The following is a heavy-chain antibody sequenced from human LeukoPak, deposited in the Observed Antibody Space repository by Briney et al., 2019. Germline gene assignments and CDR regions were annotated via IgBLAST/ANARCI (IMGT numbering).Heavy chain of an antibody. CDR1: RGTFSSYA. CDR2: IIPIFGTA. V-gene: IGHV1-69*05. CDR3: ARALSLARYYYDSSGPFDY. J-gene: IGHJ4*02. Sequence: GASVKVSCKASRGTFSSYAISWVRQAPGQGLEWMGGIIPIFGTANYAQKFQGRVTITTDESTSTAYMELSSLRSEDTAVYYCARALSLARYYYDSSGPFDYWGQGTLVTVSS. D-gene: IGHD3-22*01.